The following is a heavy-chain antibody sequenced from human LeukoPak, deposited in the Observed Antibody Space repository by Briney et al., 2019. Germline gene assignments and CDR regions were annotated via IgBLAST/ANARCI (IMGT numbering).Heavy chain of an antibody. J-gene: IGHJ4*02. CDR3: ARRRRGWLRFQYYFDY. CDR2: IYHSGST. V-gene: IGHV4-38-2*02. Sequence: SETLSLTCTVSGYSISSGYYWGWIRQPPGKGLEWIGSIYHSGSTYYNPSLKSRVTISVDRSKNQFSLKLSSVTAADTAVYYCARRRRGWLRFQYYFDYWGQGTLVTVSS. CDR1: GYSISSGYY. D-gene: IGHD5-12*01.